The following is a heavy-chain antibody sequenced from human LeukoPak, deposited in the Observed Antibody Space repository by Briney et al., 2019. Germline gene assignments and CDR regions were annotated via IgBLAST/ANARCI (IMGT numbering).Heavy chain of an antibody. Sequence: GASVNVSRKASGYSFTRYGFNWVRQAPGQGLEWMGWINAYNGNTKYAQKVQARVTMTTDTSTSTAYMELRSLRSDDTAVYYCTREGANYGVTGDVWGQETTVIVSS. CDR2: INAYNGNT. D-gene: IGHD3-10*01. CDR1: GYSFTRYG. CDR3: TREGANYGVTGDV. J-gene: IGHJ6*02. V-gene: IGHV1-18*04.